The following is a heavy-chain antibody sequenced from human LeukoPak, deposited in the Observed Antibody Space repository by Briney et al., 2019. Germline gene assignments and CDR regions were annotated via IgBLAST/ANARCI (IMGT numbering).Heavy chain of an antibody. Sequence: GGSVRLLCAASGFIFSNYAVHWVRQAPGKGLEWGAVMIYDGKNEYYEVSVKGRFFISRDNSKNTLCLQQISLRGEDTAVYYCVRKDYGNFYSDRGGEGTLVAVSS. V-gene: IGHV3-30*04. CDR3: VRKDYGNFYSDR. D-gene: IGHD2/OR15-2a*01. CDR2: MIYDGKNE. J-gene: IGHJ4*02. CDR1: GFIFSNYA.